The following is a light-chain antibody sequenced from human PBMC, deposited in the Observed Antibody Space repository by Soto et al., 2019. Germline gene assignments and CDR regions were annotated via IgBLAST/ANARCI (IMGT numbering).Light chain of an antibody. V-gene: IGKV4-1*01. J-gene: IGKJ4*01. CDR1: QSVLYSSNNKNY. CDR2: WAS. CDR3: QQYYSTLT. Sequence: DIVMTQSPDSLAVSLGERATINCKSSQSVLYSSNNKNYLAWYQQKPGQPPKLLIYWASTRESGVPDRFSGSGSGTDFTLTISSLKAEDVAVYYGQQYYSTLTFGGGTKVEIK.